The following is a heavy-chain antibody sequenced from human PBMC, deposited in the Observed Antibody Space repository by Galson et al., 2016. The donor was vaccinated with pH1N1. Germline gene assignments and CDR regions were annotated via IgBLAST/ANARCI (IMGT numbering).Heavy chain of an antibody. Sequence: QSGAEVKKPGESLKISCKGSGYRFPSSWIGWVRQMPGKGLEWMGIIYLGGSLIRYRPSFQGQVTISAAKSVNIVYLEWVSLKASDTAMYYCARQNDYGDYRGDAFDIWGQGTMVTVSS. J-gene: IGHJ3*02. CDR1: GYRFPSSW. CDR2: IYLGGSLI. CDR3: ARQNDYGDYRGDAFDI. D-gene: IGHD4-17*01. V-gene: IGHV5-51*01.